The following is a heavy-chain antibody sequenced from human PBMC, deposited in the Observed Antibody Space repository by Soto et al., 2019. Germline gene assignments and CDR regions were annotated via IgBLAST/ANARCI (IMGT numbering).Heavy chain of an antibody. CDR2: INHSGST. CDR3: ARGFPWVVRAVVLRGYFDY. D-gene: IGHD2-2*01. CDR1: GGSFSGYY. V-gene: IGHV4-34*01. Sequence: PSETLSLTCAVYGGSFSGYYWSGIRQPPGKGLEWIGEINHSGSTNYNPSLKSRVTISVDTSKNQFSLKLSSVTAADTAVYYCARGFPWVVRAVVLRGYFDYSGQRTLVTVSS. J-gene: IGHJ4*02.